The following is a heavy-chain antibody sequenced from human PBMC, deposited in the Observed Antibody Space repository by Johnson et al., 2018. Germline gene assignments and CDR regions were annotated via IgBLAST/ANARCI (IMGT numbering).Heavy chain of an antibody. CDR3: ARWDYGGNPPFALGF. D-gene: IGHD4-23*01. Sequence: IIYPGDSDTRYSPSFQGQVTISADKSSSTSYLQWSSLKASDTAMYYCARWDYGGNPPFALGFWGQGTMVTVSS. CDR2: IYPGDSDT. J-gene: IGHJ3*01. V-gene: IGHV5-51*01.